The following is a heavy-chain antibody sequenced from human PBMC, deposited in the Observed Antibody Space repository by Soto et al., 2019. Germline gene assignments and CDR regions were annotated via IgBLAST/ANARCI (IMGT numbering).Heavy chain of an antibody. CDR2: ISGGGGST. CDR1: GFTFSNYA. CDR3: AKSVGYYFYYMDV. J-gene: IGHJ6*03. V-gene: IGHV3-23*01. Sequence: EVQLLESGGGLVQPGGSLRLSCAASGFTFSNYAMNWVRQAPGKGLEWVSAISGGGGSTYYADSVKGRFTTSRDISKNTLFLQMNSLRTEDTAVYYCAKSVGYYFYYMDVWGKGTTVTVSS.